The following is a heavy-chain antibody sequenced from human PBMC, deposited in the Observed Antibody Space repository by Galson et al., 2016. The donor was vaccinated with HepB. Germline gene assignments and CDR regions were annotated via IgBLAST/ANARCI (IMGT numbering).Heavy chain of an antibody. CDR3: AKDVAYGSGSGYGWYFDL. CDR1: GFSFDGYA. V-gene: IGHV3-9*01. D-gene: IGHD1-26*01. CDR2: ITWNSGTI. J-gene: IGHJ2*01. Sequence: SLRLSCAASGFSFDGYAMHWVRQVPGKGLEWVSGITWNSGTIGYADSVKGRFTISRGNAKNSLFLQMKGLGAEDTALYYCAKDVAYGSGSGYGWYFDLWGRGTQVTVSP.